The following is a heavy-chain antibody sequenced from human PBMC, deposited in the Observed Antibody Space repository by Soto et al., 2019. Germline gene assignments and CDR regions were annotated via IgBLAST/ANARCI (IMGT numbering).Heavy chain of an antibody. CDR1: GGSISSGDYY. CDR2: FYYSGST. D-gene: IGHD3-22*01. CDR3: ARGQYYYDSSGYYPSALGFDY. J-gene: IGHJ4*02. Sequence: QVQLQESGPGLVKPSQTLSLTYTVSGGSISSGDYYGGGFGQPPGKGRGGMGYFYYSGSTYYNPSLKSRVTISVDTSKNQFSLKLSSVTAADTAVYYCARGQYYYDSSGYYPSALGFDYWGQGTLVTVSS. V-gene: IGHV4-30-4*01.